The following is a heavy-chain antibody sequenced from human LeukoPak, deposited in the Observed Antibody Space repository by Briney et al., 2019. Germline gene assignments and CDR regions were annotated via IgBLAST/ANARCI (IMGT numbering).Heavy chain of an antibody. CDR3: ARPFGGSYAYYFDY. J-gene: IGHJ4*02. CDR2: ITHSGST. V-gene: IGHV4-34*01. D-gene: IGHD3-16*01. CDR1: GGSFSNYY. Sequence: SETLSLTCAVYGGSFSNYYWSWIRQPPGKGLEWIGEITHSGSTRYNPSLKSRVIISVDTSKNQFSLKLSSVTAADTAVYYCARPFGGSYAYYFDYWGQGTLVTVSS.